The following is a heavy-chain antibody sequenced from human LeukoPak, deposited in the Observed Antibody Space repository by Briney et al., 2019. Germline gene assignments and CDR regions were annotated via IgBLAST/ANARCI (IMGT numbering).Heavy chain of an antibody. CDR1: GFTFSSYG. D-gene: IGHD3-10*01. CDR3: AKVILWFGESDYY. CDR2: IRYDGSNK. Sequence: GGSLRLSCAASGFTFSSYGMHWVRQAPGKGLEWVAFIRYDGSNKYYADSVKGRFTISRDNSKNTLYLQMNSLRAEDTAVYYCAKVILWFGESDYYWGQGTLVTVSS. V-gene: IGHV3-30*02. J-gene: IGHJ4*02.